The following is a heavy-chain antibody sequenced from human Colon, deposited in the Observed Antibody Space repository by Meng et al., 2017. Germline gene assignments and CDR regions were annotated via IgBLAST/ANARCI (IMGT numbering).Heavy chain of an antibody. CDR1: GGSISSSSYY. V-gene: IGHV4-39*07. Sequence: SETLSLTCTVSGGSISSSSYYWGWIRQPPGKGLEWIGSIYYSGSTYYNPSLKSRVTISVDTCKNQFSLKLSSVTAADTAVYYCARHQQWLDGWFDPWGQGTLVTVSS. D-gene: IGHD6-19*01. J-gene: IGHJ5*02. CDR3: ARHQQWLDGWFDP. CDR2: IYYSGST.